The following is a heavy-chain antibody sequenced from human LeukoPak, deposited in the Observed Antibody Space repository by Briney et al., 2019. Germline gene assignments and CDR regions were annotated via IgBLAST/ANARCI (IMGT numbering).Heavy chain of an antibody. CDR3: ARDGSALAYYYDSSGYSLNAFDI. J-gene: IGHJ3*02. Sequence: ASVKVSCKASGYTFTSYYMHWVRQAPGQGLEWMGRIIPILGITNYAQKFQGRVTITSDKSTSTAYMELSSLRSEDTAVYYCARDGSALAYYYDSSGYSLNAFDIWGQGTMVTVSS. CDR2: IIPILGIT. CDR1: GYTFTSYY. D-gene: IGHD3-22*01. V-gene: IGHV1-69*04.